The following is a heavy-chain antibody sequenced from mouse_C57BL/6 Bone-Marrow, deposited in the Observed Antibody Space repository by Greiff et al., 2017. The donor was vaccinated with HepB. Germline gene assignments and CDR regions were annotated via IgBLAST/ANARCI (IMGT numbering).Heavy chain of an antibody. V-gene: IGHV1-74*01. CDR1: GYTFTSYW. Sequence: QVQLQQSGAELVKPGASVKVSCKASGYTFTSYWMHWVKQRPGQGLEWIGRIHPSDSDTNYNQKFKGKATLTVDKSSSTAYMQLSSLTSEDSAVYYCASITTVVATPHCAMDYWGQGTSVTVSS. CDR3: ASITTVVATPHCAMDY. CDR2: IHPSDSDT. D-gene: IGHD1-1*01. J-gene: IGHJ4*01.